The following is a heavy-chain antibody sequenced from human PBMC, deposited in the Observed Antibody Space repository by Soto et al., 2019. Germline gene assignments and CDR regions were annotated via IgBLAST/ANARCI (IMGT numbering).Heavy chain of an antibody. V-gene: IGHV4-4*02. J-gene: IGHJ6*02. CDR3: ARWRGMVTRSYYYGMDV. CDR2: IYYSGTTT. Sequence: SETLSLTCAVSGGSISSSNWWSWVRQPPGKGLEWMGYIYYSGTTTNYNPSLKSRVTLSVDTSKNQFSLKLSSVTAADTAVYYCARWRGMVTRSYYYGMDVWGQGTTVTVSS. D-gene: IGHD5-18*01. CDR1: GGSISSSNW.